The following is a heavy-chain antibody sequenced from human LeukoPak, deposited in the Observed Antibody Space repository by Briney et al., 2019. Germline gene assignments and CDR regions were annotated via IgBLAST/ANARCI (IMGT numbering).Heavy chain of an antibody. CDR3: AREGPIAVAGNDGMDV. V-gene: IGHV1-3*01. CDR1: GYTFTSYA. Sequence: ASVKVSCKASGYTFTSYAMHWVRQAPGQRLEWMGWINAGNGNTKYSQKFQGRVTITRDTSASTAYMELSSLRSEDTAVYYCAREGPIAVAGNDGMDVWGQGTTVTVSS. CDR2: INAGNGNT. D-gene: IGHD6-19*01. J-gene: IGHJ6*02.